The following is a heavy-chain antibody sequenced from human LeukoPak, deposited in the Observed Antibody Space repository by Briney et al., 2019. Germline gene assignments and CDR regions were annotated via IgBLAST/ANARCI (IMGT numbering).Heavy chain of an antibody. Sequence: ASVKVSCKVSGYTLTELSMHWVRQAPGKGLEWMGGFDPEDGETIYAQKFQGRVTMTEDTSTDTAYMELSSLRSEDTAVYYCARARRDIATGICGSSTSCYMIRGFMDVWGKGTTVTISS. CDR3: ARARRDIATGICGSSTSCYMIRGFMDV. V-gene: IGHV1-24*01. D-gene: IGHD2-2*02. J-gene: IGHJ6*03. CDR1: GYTLTELS. CDR2: FDPEDGET.